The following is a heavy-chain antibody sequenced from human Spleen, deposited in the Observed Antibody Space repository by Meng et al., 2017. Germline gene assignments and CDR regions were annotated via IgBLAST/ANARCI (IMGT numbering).Heavy chain of an antibody. CDR3: ARATSSSWYGQDFDY. D-gene: IGHD6-13*01. CDR2: ISFDGSHK. V-gene: IGHV3-30*04. J-gene: IGHJ4*02. CDR1: GFTFSNYV. Sequence: GGSLRLSCATSGFTFSNYVVHWVRQPPGKGLEWVAVISFDGSHKYYADPAKDRFTISRDNSEKTLYLQMTSLRPEDTALDYCARATSSSWYGQDFDYWGRGTLVTVSS.